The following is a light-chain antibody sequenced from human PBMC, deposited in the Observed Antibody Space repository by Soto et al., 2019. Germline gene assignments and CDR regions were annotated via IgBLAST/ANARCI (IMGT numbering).Light chain of an antibody. CDR2: GAS. CDR3: HQYGISPPVT. Sequence: EIVLTQSPGTLSLSPGDRATLSCRASQSVSSSYLAWYQQKPGQAPRLLIYGASSRATGIPDRFSGSGSGTELTLTISRLEPEDFAMYYCHQYGISPPVTFGQGTRLEIK. CDR1: QSVSSSY. J-gene: IGKJ5*01. V-gene: IGKV3-20*01.